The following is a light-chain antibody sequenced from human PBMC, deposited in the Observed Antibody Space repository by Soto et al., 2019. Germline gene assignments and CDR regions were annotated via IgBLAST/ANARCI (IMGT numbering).Light chain of an antibody. CDR3: SSTAGTPSSPHYV. CDR2: DVT. CDR1: SSDVGTSNS. J-gene: IGLJ1*01. Sequence: QSALTQPRSVSGSPGQSVTISCTGTSSDVGTSNSVSWYQQQPGKAPKFLIYDVTKRPSGVPDRFSGSKSGTTASLTISGPQAEDEAEDYCSSTAGTPSSPHYVFGSGTKLTVL. V-gene: IGLV2-11*01.